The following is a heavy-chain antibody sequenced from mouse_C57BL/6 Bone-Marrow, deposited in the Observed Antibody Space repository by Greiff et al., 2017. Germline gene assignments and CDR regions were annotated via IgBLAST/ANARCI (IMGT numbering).Heavy chain of an antibody. J-gene: IGHJ2*01. CDR3: TPYYGSRGDY. CDR1: GFNIKDDY. V-gene: IGHV14-4*01. CDR2: IDPENGDT. D-gene: IGHD1-1*01. Sequence: EVKLQQSGAELVRPGASVKLSCTASGFNIKDDYMHWVKQRPEQGLEWIGWIDPENGDTEYASKFQGKATITADTSSNTAYLQLSSLTSEDTAVYYCTPYYGSRGDYWGQGTTLTVSS.